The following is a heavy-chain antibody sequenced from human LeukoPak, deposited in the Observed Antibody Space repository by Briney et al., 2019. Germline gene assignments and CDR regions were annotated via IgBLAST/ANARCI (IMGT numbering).Heavy chain of an antibody. CDR1: GFTFSSYA. D-gene: IGHD2-21*01. V-gene: IGHV3-23*01. J-gene: IGHJ4*02. CDR3: AKAGTANCGGDCYSNY. CDR2: ISGSGDST. Sequence: GGSLRLSCAASGFTFSSYAMSWVRQAPGKGLEWVSAISGSGDSTYYADSVKGRFTISRDNSKNTLYLQMNSLRAGDTAVYYCAKAGTANCGGDCYSNYWGQGTLVTVPS.